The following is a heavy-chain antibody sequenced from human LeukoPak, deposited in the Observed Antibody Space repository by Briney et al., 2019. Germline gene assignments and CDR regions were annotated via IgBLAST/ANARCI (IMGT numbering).Heavy chain of an antibody. CDR2: NSAYNGNT. CDR1: GYTFTSYG. D-gene: IGHD3-3*01. J-gene: IGHJ6*02. CDR3: ARPLEGRYDFWSGYYAPVPDGMDV. V-gene: IGHV1-18*01. Sequence: ASVKVSCTASGYTFTSYGISWVRQAPGQGREWLGWNSAYNGNTNYAQKLQGRVPMTTNTSTSTAYAELRSLRSDHTAVYYCARPLEGRYDFWSGYYAPVPDGMDVWGQGATVTVSS.